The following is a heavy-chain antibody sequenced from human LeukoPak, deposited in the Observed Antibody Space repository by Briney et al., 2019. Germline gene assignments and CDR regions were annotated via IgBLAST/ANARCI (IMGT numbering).Heavy chain of an antibody. CDR2: IYTSGST. J-gene: IGHJ5*02. D-gene: IGHD2-2*01. V-gene: IGHV4-61*02. CDR3: ARWGCSSTSCHKYWFDP. CDR1: GGSISSGSYY. Sequence: SQTLSLTCTVSGGSISSGSYYWSWIRQPAGKGLEWIGRIYTSGSTNYNPSFKSRATISVDTSKNQFSLKLSSVTAADTAVYYCARWGCSSTSCHKYWFDPWGQGTLVTVSS.